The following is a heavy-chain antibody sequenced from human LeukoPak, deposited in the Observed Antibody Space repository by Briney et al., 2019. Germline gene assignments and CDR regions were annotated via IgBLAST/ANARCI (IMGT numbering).Heavy chain of an antibody. V-gene: IGHV4-59*08. D-gene: IGHD1-26*01. CDR3: ARLRVGATSWYFDY. CDR1: GGSISSYY. J-gene: IGHJ4*02. CDR2: IYYSGSP. Sequence: PSETLTLTCTVSGGSISSYYRSWIRQPPGKGLEWIGYIYYSGSPNYNPSLKSRVTISVHTSKNQFSLKLSSVTAADTAVYYCARLRVGATSWYFDYWGQGRLVTVSS.